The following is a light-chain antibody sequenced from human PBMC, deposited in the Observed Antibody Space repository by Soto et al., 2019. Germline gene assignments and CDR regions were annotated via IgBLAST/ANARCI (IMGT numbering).Light chain of an antibody. V-gene: IGLV2-8*01. J-gene: IGLJ1*01. CDR2: EVS. Sequence: QSALTRPPSASGSPGQSVTISCTGTSSDAGGYNYVSWYQQYPGKAPKVMIYEVSKRPSGVPDRFSGSKSGNTASLTVSGLQAEDEADYYCSSYAGCNNYVFGPGTKLTVL. CDR3: SSYAGCNNYV. CDR1: SSDAGGYNY.